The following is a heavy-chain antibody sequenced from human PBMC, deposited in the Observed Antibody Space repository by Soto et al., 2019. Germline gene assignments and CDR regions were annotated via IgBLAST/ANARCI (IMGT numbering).Heavy chain of an antibody. V-gene: IGHV3-30-3*01. CDR1: GFTFSSYA. CDR3: ARDLLAWYGSGSYPPWGMDV. J-gene: IGHJ6*02. CDR2: ISYDGSNK. Sequence: GESLKISCAASGFTFSSYAMHWVRQAPGKGLEWVAVISYDGSNKYYADSVKGRFTISGDNSKNTLYLQMNSLRAEDTAVYYWARDLLAWYGSGSYPPWGMDVWGQGTTVTVSS. D-gene: IGHD3-10*01.